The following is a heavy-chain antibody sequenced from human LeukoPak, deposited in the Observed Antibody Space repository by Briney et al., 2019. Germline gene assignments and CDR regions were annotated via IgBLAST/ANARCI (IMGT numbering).Heavy chain of an antibody. V-gene: IGHV5-51*01. J-gene: IGHJ5*02. CDR1: GYSFTSYW. D-gene: IGHD6-13*01. CDR3: ARLLAGSSTLFDP. CDR2: IYPGDSDT. Sequence: KVSCKASGYSFTSYWIGWVRQMPGKGLEWMGIIYPGDSDTRYSPSFQGQVTISADKSISTAYLQWSSLKASDTAMYYCARLLAGSSTLFDPWGQGTLVTVSS.